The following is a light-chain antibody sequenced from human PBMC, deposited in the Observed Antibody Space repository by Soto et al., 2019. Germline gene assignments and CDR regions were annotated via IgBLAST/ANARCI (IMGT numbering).Light chain of an antibody. J-gene: IGKJ1*01. CDR1: QSINSW. CDR2: KAS. CDR3: QQYNDNWT. V-gene: IGKV1-5*03. Sequence: DIQMTQSPSTLSASVGDRVTITCRASQSINSWLAWHQQKPGKAPRLLIYKASNLESGVASRFSGSGSGTEFTLTITSLQPDDSAIYYCQQYNDNWTFGQGTKVDIK.